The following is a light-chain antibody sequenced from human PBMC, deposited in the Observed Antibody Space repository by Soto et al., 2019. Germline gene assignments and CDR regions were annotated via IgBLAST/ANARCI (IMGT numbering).Light chain of an antibody. CDR1: QSVSSSY. CDR3: QKYGSSLWK. V-gene: IGKV3-20*01. Sequence: EIVLTQSPGTLSFSPVERATLSCRASQSVSSSYLAWYQQKPGQAPRLLIYGASSRATGIPDRFSGSGSGTDFTLTISRLEPEDFAVYYCQKYGSSLWKCGQGTKGAIK. J-gene: IGKJ1*01. CDR2: GAS.